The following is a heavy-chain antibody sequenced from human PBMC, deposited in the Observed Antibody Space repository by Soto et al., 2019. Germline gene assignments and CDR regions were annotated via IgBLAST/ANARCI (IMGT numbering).Heavy chain of an antibody. CDR3: ASMSGSYKFDY. J-gene: IGHJ4*02. V-gene: IGHV1-3*01. CDR2: INAGNGKK. CDR1: GYTFTSYA. Sequence: ASVKVSCKASGYTFTSYAMHWVRQAPGQRLEWMGWINAGNGKKKYSQKFQGRVTITRDTSASTAYMELSSLRSEDTAVYYCASMSGSYKFDYWGQGTLVTVSS. D-gene: IGHD1-26*01.